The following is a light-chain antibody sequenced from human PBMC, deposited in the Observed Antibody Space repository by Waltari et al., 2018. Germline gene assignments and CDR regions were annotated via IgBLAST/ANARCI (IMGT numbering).Light chain of an antibody. J-gene: IGLJ3*02. Sequence: QSVLTQPPSASGTPGQRVTISCSGISSNIGNNYVFWYQQLPGKAPKLLIYRNDQRPSAVPDRFSASKSVTSASLAIGGLRSEDEAIYHCAAWDNSLGRWVFGEGTKLTVL. V-gene: IGLV1-47*01. CDR3: AAWDNSLGRWV. CDR2: RND. CDR1: SSNIGNNY.